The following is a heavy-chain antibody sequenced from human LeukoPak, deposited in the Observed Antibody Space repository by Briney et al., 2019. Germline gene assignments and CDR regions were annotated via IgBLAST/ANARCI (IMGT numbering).Heavy chain of an antibody. CDR1: GYSFTSYW. CDR2: IYPGDSDT. D-gene: IGHD3-22*01. V-gene: IGHV5-51*01. J-gene: IGHJ6*03. Sequence: GGSLKISCKGSGYSFTSYWIGWVRQMPGKGLEWMGIIYPGDSDTRYSPSFQGQVTISADKSISTAYLQWSSLKASDTAMYYCARHTLYDSSGYYYVGQPDYCYYMDVWGKGTTVTVPS. CDR3: ARHTLYDSSGYYYVGQPDYCYYMDV.